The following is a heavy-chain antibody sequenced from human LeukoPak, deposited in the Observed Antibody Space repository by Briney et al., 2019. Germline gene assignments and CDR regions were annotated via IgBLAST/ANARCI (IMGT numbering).Heavy chain of an antibody. V-gene: IGHV4-59*08. J-gene: IGHJ4*02. Sequence: SEALSLTCTVSGGSISSYYWTWIREPPGKGLELIGYIHYNGGTNYNPSLKSRVTLSVDTSKNQISLILSSVTAADTAVYFCARGTAAASGSFDYWGQGTRVTVSS. CDR2: IHYNGGT. CDR3: ARGTAAASGSFDY. CDR1: GGSISSYY. D-gene: IGHD1-14*01.